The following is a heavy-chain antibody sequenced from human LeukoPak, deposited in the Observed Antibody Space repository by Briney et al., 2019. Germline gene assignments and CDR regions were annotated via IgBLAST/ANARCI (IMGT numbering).Heavy chain of an antibody. CDR3: ARERLYYYDSSGYPNWFDP. CDR2: IIPILGIA. J-gene: IGHJ5*02. Sequence: SVKVSCKASGGTFSSYAISWVRQAPGQGLEWMGRIIPILGIANYAQKFQGRVTITADKSTSTAYMELSSLRSEDTAVYYCARERLYYYDSSGYPNWFDPWGQGTLVTVSS. V-gene: IGHV1-69*04. CDR1: GGTFSSYA. D-gene: IGHD3-22*01.